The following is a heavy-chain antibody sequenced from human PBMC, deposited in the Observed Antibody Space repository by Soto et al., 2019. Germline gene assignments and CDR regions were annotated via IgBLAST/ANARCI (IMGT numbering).Heavy chain of an antibody. V-gene: IGHV3-21*06. J-gene: IGHJ4*02. CDR2: ISPSSSFL. D-gene: IGHD3-10*01. CDR1: GFSFRSYY. CDR3: ATVGTDYGSGSPYYSDY. Sequence: EVQLVESGGGLVKPGGSLRLSCAASGFSFRSYYMNWFRQAPGRGLEWVSSISPSSSFLNYADSVKGRFTISRDNAKSSVNLQMNSLRAEDTAVYYCATVGTDYGSGSPYYSDYWGQGTLVTVSS.